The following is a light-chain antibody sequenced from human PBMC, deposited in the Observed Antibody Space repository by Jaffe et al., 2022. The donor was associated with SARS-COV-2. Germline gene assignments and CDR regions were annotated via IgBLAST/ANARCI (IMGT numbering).Light chain of an antibody. CDR1: QSVVIY. CDR2: DAS. Sequence: EIVLTQSPATLSLSPGESATLSCRANQSVVIYLAWFQQKPGQAPRLLIYDASNRATGIPDRFSGSGSGTDFTLTISSLEPEDFAVYYCQQRKHWPLTFGGGTKVEIK. V-gene: IGKV3-11*01. CDR3: QQRKHWPLT. J-gene: IGKJ4*01.